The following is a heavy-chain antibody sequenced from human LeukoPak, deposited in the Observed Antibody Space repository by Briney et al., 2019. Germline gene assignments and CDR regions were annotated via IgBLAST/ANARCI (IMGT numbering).Heavy chain of an antibody. CDR1: GYSFTSYW. Sequence: GESLKISCKGSGYSFTSYWIGWVRQMPGKGLEWMGIIYPGDSDTRYSPSFQGQVTISADKSISTAYLQWSSLKASDTAMYYCARLPYMVWGVISHFDYWGQGTLVTVSS. CDR2: IYPGDSDT. CDR3: ARLPYMVWGVISHFDY. D-gene: IGHD3-10*01. V-gene: IGHV5-51*01. J-gene: IGHJ4*02.